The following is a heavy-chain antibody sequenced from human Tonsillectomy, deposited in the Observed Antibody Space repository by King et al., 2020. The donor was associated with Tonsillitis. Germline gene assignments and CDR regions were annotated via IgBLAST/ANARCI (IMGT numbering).Heavy chain of an antibody. D-gene: IGHD6-13*01. CDR3: ARIGYSSPTRINWFDP. CDR1: GFSLSNARMG. J-gene: IGHJ5*02. V-gene: IGHV2-26*01. CDR2: IFSNDEK. Sequence: VNLKESGPVLVKPTETLTLTCTVSGFSLSNARMGVSWIRQPPGKALEWLAHIFSNDEKSYSPSLKSRLTISTDTSKSQVVLTLTNMDPVDTATYYCARIGYSSPTRINWFDPWGQGTLVTVSS.